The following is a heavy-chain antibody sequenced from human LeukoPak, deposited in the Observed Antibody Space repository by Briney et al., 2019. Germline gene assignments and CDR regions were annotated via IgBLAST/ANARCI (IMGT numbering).Heavy chain of an antibody. CDR3: AIDPNWGIHY. CDR2: IGGSGGDI. CDR1: GFTFSTYT. Sequence: PGGSLRLSCAASGFTFSTYTMYWVRQPPGKGLEWVSIIGGSGGDIHYADSVKGRFTISRDNSKNTLYLQMNSLRVEDMAIYYCAIDPNWGIHYWGQGVLVTVSS. V-gene: IGHV3-23*01. J-gene: IGHJ4*02. D-gene: IGHD7-27*01.